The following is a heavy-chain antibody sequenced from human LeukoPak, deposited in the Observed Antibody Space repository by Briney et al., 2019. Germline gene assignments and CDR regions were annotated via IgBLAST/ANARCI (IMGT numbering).Heavy chain of an antibody. CDR2: ISGSGGST. D-gene: IGHD1-26*01. Sequence: GGSLRLSCAASGFTFSSYAMSWVRQAPGKGLEWVSAISGSGGSTYYADSVKGRFTISRDNSKNTLYLQTNSLRAEDTAVYYCAKGLSGSYHTYYYYMDVWGKGTTVTVSS. CDR3: AKGLSGSYHTYYYYMDV. CDR1: GFTFSSYA. J-gene: IGHJ6*03. V-gene: IGHV3-23*01.